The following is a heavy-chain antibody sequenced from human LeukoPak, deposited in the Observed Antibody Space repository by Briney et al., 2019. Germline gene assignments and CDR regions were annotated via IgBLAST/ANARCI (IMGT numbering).Heavy chain of an antibody. CDR2: IYYSGST. J-gene: IGHJ4*02. CDR1: GGSISSSSYY. V-gene: IGHV4-39*01. CDR3: VRQRGPYYYDSSGYYLYFDY. Sequence: SETLSLTCTVSGGSISSSSYYWGWIRQPPGKGLEWIGSIYYSGSTYYNPSLKSRVTISVDTSKNQFSLKLSSVTAADTAVYYCVRQRGPYYYDSSGYYLYFDYWGQGTLVTVSS. D-gene: IGHD3-22*01.